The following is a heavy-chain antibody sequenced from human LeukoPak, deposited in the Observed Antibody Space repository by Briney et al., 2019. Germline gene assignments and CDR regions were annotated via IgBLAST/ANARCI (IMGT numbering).Heavy chain of an antibody. CDR1: GYTFTSYG. Sequence: GASVKVSCKASGYTFTSYGISWVRQAPGQGLEWMGWISAYNGNTNYAQKLQGRVTMTTDTSTSTAYMELRSLRSDDTAVYYCARVITMVRGVISAELYDYWGQGTLVTVSS. J-gene: IGHJ4*02. V-gene: IGHV1-18*01. D-gene: IGHD3-10*01. CDR3: ARVITMVRGVISAELYDY. CDR2: ISAYNGNT.